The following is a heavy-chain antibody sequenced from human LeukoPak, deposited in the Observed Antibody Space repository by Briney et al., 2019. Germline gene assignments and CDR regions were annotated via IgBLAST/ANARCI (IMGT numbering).Heavy chain of an antibody. Sequence: PGGSLRLSCAASGFTFSSYWMSWVRQAPGKGLEWVANIKQDGSEKYYVDSVKGRFTISRDNAENSLYLQMNSLRAGDTAVYYCAREYYDFWRNYYGMDVWGQGTTVTVSS. CDR1: GFTFSSYW. J-gene: IGHJ6*02. D-gene: IGHD3-3*01. V-gene: IGHV3-7*01. CDR2: IKQDGSEK. CDR3: AREYYDFWRNYYGMDV.